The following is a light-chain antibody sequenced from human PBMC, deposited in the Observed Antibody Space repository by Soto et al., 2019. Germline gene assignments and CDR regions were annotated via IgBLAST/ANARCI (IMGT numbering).Light chain of an antibody. CDR2: RAS. CDR1: QSVSSY. V-gene: IGKV3-15*01. Sequence: EIVMTQSPATLSVSPGGRATLSCRASQSVSSYLAWYQQRPGQPPRLLIYRASTRATGIPARFSGSGSGTEFSLTISSLQSEDFAVYYCQQYSTWPPRYTFSQGTKLEI. J-gene: IGKJ2*01. CDR3: QQYSTWPPRYT.